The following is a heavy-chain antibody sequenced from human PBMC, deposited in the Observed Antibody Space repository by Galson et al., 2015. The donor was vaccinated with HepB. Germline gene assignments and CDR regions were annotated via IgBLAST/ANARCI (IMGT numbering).Heavy chain of an antibody. CDR1: GYTFTSSA. J-gene: IGHJ6*02. CDR2: INAGNGNT. Sequence: SVKVSCKASGYTFTSSAMHWVRQAPGKRLEWMGWINAGNGNTKYSQKFQGRVTITRDTSASTAYMELSSLRSEDTAVYYCARVDFWSGYGGATMDVWGQGTTVTVSS. CDR3: ARVDFWSGYGGATMDV. D-gene: IGHD3-3*01. V-gene: IGHV1-3*01.